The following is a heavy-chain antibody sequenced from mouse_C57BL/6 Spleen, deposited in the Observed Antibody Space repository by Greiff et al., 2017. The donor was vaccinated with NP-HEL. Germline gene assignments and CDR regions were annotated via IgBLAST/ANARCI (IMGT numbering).Heavy chain of an antibody. D-gene: IGHD2-2*01. J-gene: IGHJ3*01. CDR3: ARTPDGYGGDY. Sequence: EVKLVESGAELVKPGASVKLSCTASGFNIKDYYMHWVKQRTEQGLEWIGRIDPEDGEPKYAPKFQGKATITADTSSNTAYLQLSSLTSEDTDVYYCARTPDGYGGDYWGQGTLVTVSA. CDR2: IDPEDGEP. CDR1: GFNIKDYY. V-gene: IGHV14-2*01.